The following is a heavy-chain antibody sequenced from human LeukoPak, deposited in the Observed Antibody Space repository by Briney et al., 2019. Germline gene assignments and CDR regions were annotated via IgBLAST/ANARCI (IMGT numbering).Heavy chain of an antibody. J-gene: IGHJ3*02. CDR3: ARDDPAGARPGDAFDI. D-gene: IGHD1-26*01. Sequence: ASVKVSCKASGYTFTSYGVSWVRQAPGQGLEWMGWISAYNGNTNYAQKLQGRVTMTTDTSTSTAYMELRSLRSDDTAVYYCARDDPAGARPGDAFDIWGQGTMVTVSS. CDR2: ISAYNGNT. CDR1: GYTFTSYG. V-gene: IGHV1-18*01.